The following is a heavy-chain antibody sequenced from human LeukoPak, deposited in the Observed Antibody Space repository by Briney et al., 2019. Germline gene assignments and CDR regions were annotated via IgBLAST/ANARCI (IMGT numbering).Heavy chain of an antibody. CDR2: ISYDGSNK. D-gene: IGHD6-13*01. V-gene: IGHV3-30*03. CDR1: GFTFSSYG. Sequence: PGGSLRLSCAASGFTFSSYGMHWVRQAPGKGLEWVAVISYDGSNKYYADSVKGRFTISRDNSKNTLYLQMNSLRAEDTAVYYCARDRRNVIGAHWGTIVDYWGQGTLVTVSS. J-gene: IGHJ4*02. CDR3: ARDRRNVIGAHWGTIVDY.